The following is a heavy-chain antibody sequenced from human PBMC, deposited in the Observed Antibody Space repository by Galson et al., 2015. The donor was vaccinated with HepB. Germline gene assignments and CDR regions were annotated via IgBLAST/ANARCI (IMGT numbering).Heavy chain of an antibody. V-gene: IGHV1-2*06. CDR2: INPNSGGT. D-gene: IGHD3-16*01. CDR1: GYTFTGYY. CDR3: ARIRRDYPAYFDY. Sequence: SVKVSCKASGYTFTGYYMHWVRQAPGQGLEWMGRINPNSGGTNYAQKFQGRVTMTRDTSISTAYMELSRLRSDDTAVYYCARIRRDYPAYFDYWGQGTLVTVSS. J-gene: IGHJ4*02.